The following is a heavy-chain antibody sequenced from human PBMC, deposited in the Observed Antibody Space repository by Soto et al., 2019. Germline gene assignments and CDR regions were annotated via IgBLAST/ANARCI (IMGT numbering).Heavy chain of an antibody. CDR3: ARAPLPGYPLGYYFDY. J-gene: IGHJ4*02. V-gene: IGHV1-69*02. CDR1: GGTFSSYT. CDR2: IIPILGIA. Sequence: QVQLVQSGAEVKKPGSSVKVSCKASGGTFSSYTISWVRQAPGQGLEWMGRIIPILGIANYAQKFQGRVTMTADKSTSTDYMELSSLRSEDTAVYYCARAPLPGYPLGYYFDYWGQGTLVTVSS. D-gene: IGHD3-9*01.